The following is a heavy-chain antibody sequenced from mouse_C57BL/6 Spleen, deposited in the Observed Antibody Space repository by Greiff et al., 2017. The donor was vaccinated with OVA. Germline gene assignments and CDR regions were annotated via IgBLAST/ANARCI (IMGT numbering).Heavy chain of an antibody. CDR2: IYPGDGDT. CDR1: GYAFSSSW. CDR3: ARRGDSSDYCFDY. D-gene: IGHD3-2*02. V-gene: IGHV1-82*01. J-gene: IGHJ2*01. Sequence: VQLQQSGPELVKPGASVKISCKASGYAFSSSWMNWVKQRPGKGLEWLGRIYPGDGDTNYNGKFKGKATLTADKSSSTAYMQLSSLTSEDSAVYFCARRGDSSDYCFDYWGKGTTLTVSS.